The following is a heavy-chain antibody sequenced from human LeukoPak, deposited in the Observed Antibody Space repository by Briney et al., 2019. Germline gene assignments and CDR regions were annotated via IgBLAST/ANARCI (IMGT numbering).Heavy chain of an antibody. D-gene: IGHD2-15*01. J-gene: IGHJ3*02. Sequence: SETLSLTCTVSGGSISSGGYYWSWIRQPPGKGLEWIGYIYHSGSTYYNPSLKSRVTISVDRSKNQFSLKLSSVTAAGTAVYYCARERLPHAFDIWGQGTMVTVSS. CDR1: GGSISSGGYY. CDR3: ARERLPHAFDI. V-gene: IGHV4-30-2*01. CDR2: IYHSGST.